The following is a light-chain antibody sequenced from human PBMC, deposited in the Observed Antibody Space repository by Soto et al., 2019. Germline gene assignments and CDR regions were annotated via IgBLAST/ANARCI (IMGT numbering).Light chain of an antibody. V-gene: IGKV3D-15*01. CDR3: QQYNNWPAIT. Sequence: EIVLTQSPRTLSLSPGERATLSCRASQSLRSTSLAWYQQKPGQAPRLLISGASTRAAGIPARFSGSGSGTEFTLTISSLQSEDFAVYYCQQYNNWPAITFGQGTRLEIK. J-gene: IGKJ5*01. CDR2: GAS. CDR1: QSLRST.